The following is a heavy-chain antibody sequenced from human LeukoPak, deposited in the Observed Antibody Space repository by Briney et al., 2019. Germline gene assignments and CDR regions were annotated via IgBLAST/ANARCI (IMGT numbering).Heavy chain of an antibody. CDR2: IYYSGST. V-gene: IGHV4-39*01. D-gene: IGHD2-2*01. CDR1: GGSISSSSYY. CDR3: VVVVPAAILYYYYYMDV. J-gene: IGHJ6*03. Sequence: SETLSLTCTVSGGSISSSSYYWGWIRQPPGKGLEWIESIYYSGSTYYNPSLKSRVTISVDTSKNQFSLKLSSVTAADTAVYYCVVVVPAAILYYYYYMDVWGKGTTVTVSS.